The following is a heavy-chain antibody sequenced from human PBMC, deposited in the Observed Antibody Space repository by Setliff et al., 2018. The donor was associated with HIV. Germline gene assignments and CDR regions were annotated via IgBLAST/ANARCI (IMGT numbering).Heavy chain of an antibody. Sequence: PGGSLRLSCAASGFTFSSYAMHWVRQAPGKGLEWVSYISSSGTTIYYADSVKGRFTISRDNAKNSLYLQMNSLRAEDTAVYYCARPNYYDSSGSFDYWGQGTLVTVSS. CDR3: ARPNYYDSSGSFDY. V-gene: IGHV3-48*03. D-gene: IGHD3-22*01. J-gene: IGHJ4*02. CDR2: ISSSGTTI. CDR1: GFTFSSYA.